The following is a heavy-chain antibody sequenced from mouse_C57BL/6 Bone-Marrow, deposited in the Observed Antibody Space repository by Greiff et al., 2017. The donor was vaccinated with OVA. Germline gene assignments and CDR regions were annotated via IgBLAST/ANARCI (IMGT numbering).Heavy chain of an antibody. CDR3: ARDVITPYYAMDY. J-gene: IGHJ4*01. D-gene: IGHD1-1*01. CDR1: GFTFSDFY. CDR2: SRNKANDYTT. V-gene: IGHV7-1*01. Sequence: EVQGVESGGGLVQSGRSLRLSSATSGFTFSDFYMEWVRQAPGKGLEWIAASRNKANDYTTEYSASVKGRFIVSRDTSQSILYLQMNALRAEDTAIYYCARDVITPYYAMDYWGQGTSVTVSS.